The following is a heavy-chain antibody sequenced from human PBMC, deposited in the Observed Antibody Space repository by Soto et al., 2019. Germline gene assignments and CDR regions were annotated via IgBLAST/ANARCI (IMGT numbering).Heavy chain of an antibody. CDR2: FSYSGST. Sequence: SETLSLTCSVSGDSISTYYWNWIRQPPGKGLEWIGYFSYSGSTNYNPSLKSRITMSADTSKNQFFLKLGSVTAADTAVYYCARHLFSDVWGQGTTVTVSS. D-gene: IGHD2-21*01. J-gene: IGHJ6*02. CDR3: ARHLFSDV. CDR1: GDSISTYY. V-gene: IGHV4-59*08.